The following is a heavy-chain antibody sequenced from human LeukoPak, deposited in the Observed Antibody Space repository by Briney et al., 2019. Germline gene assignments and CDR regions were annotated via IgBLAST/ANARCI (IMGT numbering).Heavy chain of an antibody. D-gene: IGHD3-9*01. J-gene: IGHJ4*02. CDR2: ISAYNGNT. Sequence: ASVKVSCKASGYTFSSHGISWVRQAPGQGLEWMGWISAYNGNTNYAQKLQGRVTMTTDTSTSTAYMELRSLRSDDTAVYYCARDLSRYYDILTGYYALGYWGQGTLVTVSS. V-gene: IGHV1-18*01. CDR1: GYTFSSHG. CDR3: ARDLSRYYDILTGYYALGY.